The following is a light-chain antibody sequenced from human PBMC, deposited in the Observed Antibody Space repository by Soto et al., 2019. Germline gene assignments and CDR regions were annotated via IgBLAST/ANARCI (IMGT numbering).Light chain of an antibody. CDR2: SNN. CDR1: SSNIGSNT. V-gene: IGLV1-44*01. J-gene: IGLJ2*01. CDR3: VAWDDSLNGYVV. Sequence: QSVLTQPPSASGTSGERGPISCSGSSSNIGSNTVNWYQQLPGTAPKLVIYSNNQRPSGVPDRFSGSKSGTSASLAISGLQSEDEADYYCVAWDDSLNGYVVFGGGTKVTVL.